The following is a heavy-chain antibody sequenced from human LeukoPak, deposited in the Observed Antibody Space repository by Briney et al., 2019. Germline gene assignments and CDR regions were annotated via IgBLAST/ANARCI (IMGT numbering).Heavy chain of an antibody. Sequence: GGSLRLSCAASGFTFSSYAMSWVRQAPGKGLEWVSDISWSSGSIGYADSVKGRFTISRDNAKNSLYLQMNSLRAEDTALYYCAKDTGSSWSNFDYWGQGTLVTVSS. CDR3: AKDTGSSWSNFDY. V-gene: IGHV3-9*01. J-gene: IGHJ4*02. CDR2: ISWSSGSI. D-gene: IGHD6-13*01. CDR1: GFTFSSYA.